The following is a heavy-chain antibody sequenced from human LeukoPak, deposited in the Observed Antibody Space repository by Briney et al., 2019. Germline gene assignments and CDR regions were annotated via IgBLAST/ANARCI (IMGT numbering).Heavy chain of an antibody. CDR2: ISSSSSTI. Sequence: GGSLRLSCAASGFTFSSYSMNWVRQAPGKGLEWVSYISSSSSTIYYADSVKGRFTISRDNAKNSLYLQMNSLRAEDTAVYYCARSRNAVAGLYYYYYGMDVWGQGTTVTVSS. D-gene: IGHD6-19*01. CDR1: GFTFSSYS. V-gene: IGHV3-48*04. J-gene: IGHJ6*02. CDR3: ARSRNAVAGLYYYYYGMDV.